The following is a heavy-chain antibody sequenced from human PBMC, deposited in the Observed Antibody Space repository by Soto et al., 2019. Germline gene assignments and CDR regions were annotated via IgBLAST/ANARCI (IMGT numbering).Heavy chain of an antibody. CDR1: GFTFSSYG. J-gene: IGHJ6*02. D-gene: IGHD6-13*01. CDR3: ARVAIAAAVHHYYYGMDV. V-gene: IGHV3-33*01. Sequence: PGGSLRLSCAASGFTFSSYGMHWVRQAPGKGLEWVAVIWYDGSNKYYADSVKGRFTISRDNSKNTLYLQMNSLRAEDTAVYYCARVAIAAAVHHYYYGMDVWGQGTTVTVSS. CDR2: IWYDGSNK.